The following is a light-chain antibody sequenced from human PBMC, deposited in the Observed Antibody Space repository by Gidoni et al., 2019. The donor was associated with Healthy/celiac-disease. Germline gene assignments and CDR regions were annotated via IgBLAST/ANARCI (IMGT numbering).Light chain of an antibody. J-gene: IGKJ4*02. CDR3: QQSYSTPPLT. CDR1: QSISSY. V-gene: IGKV1-39*01. Sequence: DIHMTQSPSSLSASVGDRVTITCRASQSISSYLNWYQQKPGKAPKLLIYAASSLQSGVPSRFSGSGSGTDFTLTIRSLQPEDFATYYCQQSYSTPPLTFGGGTKVEIK. CDR2: AAS.